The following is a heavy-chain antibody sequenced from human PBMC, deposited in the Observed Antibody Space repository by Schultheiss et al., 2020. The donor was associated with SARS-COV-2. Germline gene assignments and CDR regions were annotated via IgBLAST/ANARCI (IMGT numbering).Heavy chain of an antibody. Sequence: GGSLRLSCAASGFTFSSYGMHWVRQAPGKGLEWVAVIWYDGSNKYYADSVKGRFTISRDNSKNTLYLQMNSLRAEDTAVYYCARSYSYGSSWFYDYFFDYWGQGTLVTVSS. CDR2: IWYDGSNK. D-gene: IGHD3-22*01. CDR3: ARSYSYGSSWFYDYFFDY. V-gene: IGHV3-33*01. CDR1: GFTFSSYG. J-gene: IGHJ4*02.